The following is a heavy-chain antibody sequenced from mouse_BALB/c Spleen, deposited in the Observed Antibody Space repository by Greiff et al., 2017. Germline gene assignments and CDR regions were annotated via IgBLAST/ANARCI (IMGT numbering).Heavy chain of an antibody. D-gene: IGHD2-2*01. CDR1: GYSFTGYF. Sequence: EVQLQESGPELVKPGASVKISCKASGYSFTGYFMNWVMQSHGKSLEWIGRINPYNGDTFYNQKFKGKATLTVDKSSSTAHMELRSLASEDSAVYYCARRGYDWYFDYWGQGTTLTVSS. J-gene: IGHJ2*01. V-gene: IGHV1-20*02. CDR3: ARRGYDWYFDY. CDR2: INPYNGDT.